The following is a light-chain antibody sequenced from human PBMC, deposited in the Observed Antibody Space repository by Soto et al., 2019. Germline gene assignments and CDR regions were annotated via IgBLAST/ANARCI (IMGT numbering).Light chain of an antibody. CDR2: DVS. CDR3: SSYTSSRSYV. V-gene: IGLV2-14*03. Sequence: QSVLTQPASVSGSPGQSITISCTGTSSDFGIYNSVSWYQHYAGRAHRLMIHDVSNRPSGVSDRFSGSKSGNTASLTISGLQAEDEADYYCSSYTSSRSYVFGSGTKVTVL. J-gene: IGLJ1*01. CDR1: SSDFGIYNS.